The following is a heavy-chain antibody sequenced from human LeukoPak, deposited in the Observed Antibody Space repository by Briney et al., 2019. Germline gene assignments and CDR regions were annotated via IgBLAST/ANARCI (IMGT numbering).Heavy chain of an antibody. CDR1: GYSISSGYY. CDR3: AREGYGGDFGLDS. Sequence: PSETLSLTCAVSGYSISSGYYWGWIRQPPGKGLEWIGSIYHSGSTYYNPSLKSRVTISVDTSKNQFSLKLSSVTAADTAVYYCAREGYGGDFGLDSWGQGTLVTVSS. J-gene: IGHJ4*02. V-gene: IGHV4-38-2*02. D-gene: IGHD4-23*01. CDR2: IYHSGST.